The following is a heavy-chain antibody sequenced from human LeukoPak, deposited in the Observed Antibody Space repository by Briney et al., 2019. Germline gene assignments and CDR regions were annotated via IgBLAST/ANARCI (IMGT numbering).Heavy chain of an antibody. CDR2: ISSDGSST. V-gene: IGHV3-74*01. CDR1: GFTFSSYW. CDR3: ARADMYYYDSSGYWGDYFDY. Sequence: GGSLRLSCAASGFTFSSYWMHWVRQTPGKGLVWVSRISSDGSSTTYAESVKGRFTISRDNAKNTLYLQMNSLRAEDTAVYYCARADMYYYDSSGYWGDYFDYWGQGTLVTVSS. J-gene: IGHJ4*02. D-gene: IGHD3-22*01.